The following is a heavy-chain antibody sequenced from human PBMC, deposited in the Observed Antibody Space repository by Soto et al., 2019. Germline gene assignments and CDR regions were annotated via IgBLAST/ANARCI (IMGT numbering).Heavy chain of an antibody. CDR3: AREVRSYGFSFDY. CDR1: GFTFSGFS. Sequence: GGSLRLSCAASGFTFSGFSMNWVRQAPGKGLEWISYISSTSSTIYYADSVKGRFTISRDNAKNSLYLQMNSLRDEDTAVYYCAREVRSYGFSFDYWGQGTLVTVSS. D-gene: IGHD3-16*01. CDR2: ISSTSSTI. V-gene: IGHV3-48*02. J-gene: IGHJ4*02.